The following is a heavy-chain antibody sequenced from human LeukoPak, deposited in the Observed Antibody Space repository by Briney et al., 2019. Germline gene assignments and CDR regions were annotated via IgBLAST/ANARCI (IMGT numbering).Heavy chain of an antibody. V-gene: IGHV5-51*01. Sequence: GESLKISFKGSGYSYNSYWIGWVRQMPGKGLEWMGIIYLADSDARYSPSFQGQVTFSADRSINTAYLQWSSLRASDTAMYYCARPKTETGYDAFDIWGQGTMVTVSS. CDR3: ARPKTETGYDAFDI. CDR1: GYSYNSYW. D-gene: IGHD2-15*01. J-gene: IGHJ3*02. CDR2: IYLADSDA.